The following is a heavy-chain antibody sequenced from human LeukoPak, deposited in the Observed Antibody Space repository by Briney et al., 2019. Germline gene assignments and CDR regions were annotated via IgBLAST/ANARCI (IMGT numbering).Heavy chain of an antibody. CDR3: AAAMSRYYYYGMDV. CDR2: ISYDGSNE. V-gene: IGHV3-30*04. J-gene: IGHJ6*02. D-gene: IGHD6-25*01. CDR1: GFTFSSYA. Sequence: GGSLRLSCAASGFTFSSYAMHWVRQAAGKGLEWLSVISYDGSNEHFADSVKGRFTISRDNSKDTLYLQMNSLRAEDTAVYYCAAAMSRYYYYGMDVWGLGTTVTVSS.